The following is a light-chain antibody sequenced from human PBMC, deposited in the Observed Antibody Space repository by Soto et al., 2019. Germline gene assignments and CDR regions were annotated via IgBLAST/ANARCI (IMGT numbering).Light chain of an antibody. J-gene: IGLJ1*01. Sequence: QSALTQPASVSGSPGQSITISCTGTSSDVGGYNYVSWYQQHPGKAPKLMIYDVSNRPSGVSNRFSGSKSGNTASLTISGIQAEDEADYDCSSYTSSSTRVFGTGTKLTVL. CDR1: SSDVGGYNY. V-gene: IGLV2-14*01. CDR3: SSYTSSSTRV. CDR2: DVS.